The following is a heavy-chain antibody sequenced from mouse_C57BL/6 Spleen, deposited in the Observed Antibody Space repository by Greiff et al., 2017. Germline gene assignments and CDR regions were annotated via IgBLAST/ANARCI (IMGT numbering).Heavy chain of an antibody. CDR2: INPNNGGT. CDR1: GYTFTDYY. D-gene: IGHD4-1*01. J-gene: IGHJ2*01. CDR3: ARGGVTGTYYFDY. V-gene: IGHV1-26*01. Sequence: VQLQQSGPELVKPGASVKISCKASGYTFTDYYMNWVKQSHGKSLEWIGDINPNNGGTGYNQKFKGKATLTVDKSSSTAYMELRSLTSEDAAVYYCARGGVTGTYYFDYWGQGTTLTVSS.